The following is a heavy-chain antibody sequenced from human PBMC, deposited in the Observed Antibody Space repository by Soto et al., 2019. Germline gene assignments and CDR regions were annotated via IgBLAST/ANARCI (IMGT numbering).Heavy chain of an antibody. Sequence: EVQLVESGGGLVKPGGSLRLSCAASGFTFSSYSMNWVRQAPGKGLECVSSISSSSSYIYYADSVTGRFTISRDNAKNSLYLQMNGLRAEDTAVYYCARAQTGYSSGYGLGYWGQGTLVPVSS. D-gene: IGHD5-18*01. V-gene: IGHV3-21*01. J-gene: IGHJ4*02. CDR2: ISSSSSYI. CDR3: ARAQTGYSSGYGLGY. CDR1: GFTFSSYS.